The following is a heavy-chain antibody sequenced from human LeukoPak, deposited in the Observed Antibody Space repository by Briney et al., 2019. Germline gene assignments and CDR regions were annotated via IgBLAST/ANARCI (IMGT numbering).Heavy chain of an antibody. CDR3: AKDSAMDLFFDY. D-gene: IGHD5-18*01. CDR1: GFTFSSYG. V-gene: IGHV3-30*18. J-gene: IGHJ4*02. CDR2: ISYDGSNK. Sequence: QPGGSLRLSCAASGFTFSSYGMHWVRQAPGKRLEWVAVISYDGSNKYYSDSVKGRFTISRDNSKNPLYLQMNSLRAEDTAVYYCAKDSAMDLFFDYWGQGTLVTVSS.